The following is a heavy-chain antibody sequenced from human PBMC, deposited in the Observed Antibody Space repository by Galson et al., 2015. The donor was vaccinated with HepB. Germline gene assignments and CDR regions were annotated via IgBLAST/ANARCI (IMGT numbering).Heavy chain of an antibody. CDR1: GLTFSNFA. V-gene: IGHV3-23*01. Sequence: SLRLSCAASGLTFSNFAMSWVRQAPGKGLEWVSRFSGSAKSTYYADSVKGRFTISRDNSKNALYLQMNSLRVEDTAVYYCAKEWADYFDNWGQGTLVTVSS. CDR3: AKEWADYFDN. CDR2: FSGSAKST. D-gene: IGHD1-26*01. J-gene: IGHJ4*02.